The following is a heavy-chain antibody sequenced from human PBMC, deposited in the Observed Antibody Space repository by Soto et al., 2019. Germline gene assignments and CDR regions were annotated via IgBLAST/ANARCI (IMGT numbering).Heavy chain of an antibody. J-gene: IGHJ6*02. V-gene: IGHV4-39*01. D-gene: IGHD1-1*01. CDR2: IYYSGST. CDR1: GGSISSSSYY. CDR3: ASQNNPYYYYGMDV. Sequence: QLQLQESGPGLVKPSETLSLTCTVSGGSISSSSYYWGWIRQPPGKGLEWIGSIYYSGSTYYNPSPKSRVTISVDTSKNQFSLKLSSVTAADTAVYYCASQNNPYYYYGMDVWGQGTTVTVSS.